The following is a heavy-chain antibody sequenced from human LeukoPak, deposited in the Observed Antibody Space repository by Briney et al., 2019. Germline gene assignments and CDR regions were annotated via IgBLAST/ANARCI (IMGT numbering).Heavy chain of an antibody. J-gene: IGHJ6*02. CDR1: GYTFTSYD. V-gene: IGHV1-8*02. CDR2: MNPNSGNT. Sequence: GASVKVSCKASGYTFTSYDINWVRQATGQGLEWMGWMNPNSGNTGYAQKFQGRVTMTRNTSISTAYMELSSLRSEDTAVYYCARSRGVGYCSGGSCYNYGMDVWGQGTTVTVSS. CDR3: ARSRGVGYCSGGSCYNYGMDV. D-gene: IGHD2-15*01.